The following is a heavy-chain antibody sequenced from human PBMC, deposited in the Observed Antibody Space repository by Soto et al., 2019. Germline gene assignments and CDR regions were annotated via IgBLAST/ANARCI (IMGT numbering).Heavy chain of an antibody. CDR3: ATQSVVAATSSWFDP. CDR1: GYTFTSYD. D-gene: IGHD2-15*01. CDR2: MNPNSGNT. V-gene: IGHV1-8*01. J-gene: IGHJ5*02. Sequence: ASVKVSCKASGYTFTSYDINWVRQATGQGLEWMGWMNPNSGNTGYAQKFQGRVTMTKNTSINTAYMELSSLRSEDTAVYYCATQSVVAATSSWFDPWGQGTLVTVSS.